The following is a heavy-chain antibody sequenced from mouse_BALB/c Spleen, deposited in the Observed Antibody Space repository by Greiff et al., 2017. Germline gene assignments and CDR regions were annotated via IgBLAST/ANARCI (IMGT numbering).Heavy chain of an antibody. Sequence: QVQLKQSGAELARPGASVKLSCKASGYTFTSYWMQWVKQRPGQGLEWIGAIYPGDGDTRYTQKFKGKATLTADKSSSTAYMQLSSLASEDSAVYYCAREDGNYAGFAYWGQGTLVTVSA. V-gene: IGHV1-87*01. CDR2: IYPGDGDT. D-gene: IGHD2-1*01. CDR1: GYTFTSYW. J-gene: IGHJ3*01. CDR3: AREDGNYAGFAY.